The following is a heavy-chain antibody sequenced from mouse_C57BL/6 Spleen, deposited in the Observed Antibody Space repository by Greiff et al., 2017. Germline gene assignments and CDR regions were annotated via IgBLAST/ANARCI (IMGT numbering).Heavy chain of an antibody. V-gene: IGHV1-69*01. J-gene: IGHJ2*01. D-gene: IGHD2-5*01. CDR3: ARRYSNYDFDY. Sequence: QVQLQQPGAELVMPGASVKLSCKASGYTFTSYWMHWVKQRPGQGLAWIGEIDPSDSYTNYNQKFKGKSTLTVDKSSSTAYMQLSSLTSEDSAVYYCARRYSNYDFDYWGQGTTLTVSS. CDR1: GYTFTSYW. CDR2: IDPSDSYT.